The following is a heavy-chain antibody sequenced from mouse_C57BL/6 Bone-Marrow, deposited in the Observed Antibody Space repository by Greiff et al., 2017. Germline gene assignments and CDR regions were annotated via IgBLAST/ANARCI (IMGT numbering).Heavy chain of an antibody. CDR1: GYAFSSSW. Sequence: VQLQQSGPELVKPGASVKISCKASGYAFSSSWMNWVKQRPGKGLEWIGRIYPGDGDTTYNGKFKGKATLTADKSSSTAYMQLSSLTSEDSAVYFCAREGLGKAWFAYWGQGTLVTVSA. D-gene: IGHD4-1*01. CDR2: IYPGDGDT. J-gene: IGHJ3*01. CDR3: AREGLGKAWFAY. V-gene: IGHV1-82*01.